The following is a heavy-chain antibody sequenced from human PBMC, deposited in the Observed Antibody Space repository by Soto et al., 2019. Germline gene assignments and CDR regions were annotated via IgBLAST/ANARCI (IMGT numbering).Heavy chain of an antibody. Sequence: SETLSLTCAVYGGSFSNYYWSWVRQPPGKGLEWIGEINHSGSTNYNPSLKSRVTMSVDTSKNQFSLKLSSVTAADTAIYYCARTFKFDCWGQGTLVTVSS. CDR2: INHSGST. V-gene: IGHV4-34*01. J-gene: IGHJ4*02. CDR3: ARTFKFDC. CDR1: GGSFSNYY. D-gene: IGHD3-16*01.